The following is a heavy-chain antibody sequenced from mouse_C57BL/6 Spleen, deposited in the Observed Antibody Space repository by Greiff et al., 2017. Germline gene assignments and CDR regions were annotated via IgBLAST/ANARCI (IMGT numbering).Heavy chain of an antibody. J-gene: IGHJ3*01. Sequence: EVMLVESGGGLVQPGGSLKLSCAASGFTFSDYYMYWVRQTPEKRLEWVAYISNGGGSTYYPDTVKGRFTISRDNAKNTLYLQMSRLKSEDTAMYDCARHLYGMAYWGQGTLVTVSA. CDR2: ISNGGGST. V-gene: IGHV5-12*01. CDR3: ARHLYGMAY. CDR1: GFTFSDYY. D-gene: IGHD1-1*01.